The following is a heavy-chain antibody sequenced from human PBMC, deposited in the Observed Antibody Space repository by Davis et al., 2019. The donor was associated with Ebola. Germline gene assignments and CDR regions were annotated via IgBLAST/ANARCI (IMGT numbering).Heavy chain of an antibody. D-gene: IGHD5-18*01. CDR1: GYSFTGNW. CDR3: VSPGYRYGYAFGY. V-gene: IGHV5-51*01. Sequence: PGGSLRLSCKGSGYSFTGNWIGWVRQLPGKGLEWMGIIYPGDSDTRYTPSFQGQATISADESINTAYLQWSSLKASDTAMYYCVSPGYRYGYAFGYWGRGTLVTVSS. J-gene: IGHJ4*02. CDR2: IYPGDSDT.